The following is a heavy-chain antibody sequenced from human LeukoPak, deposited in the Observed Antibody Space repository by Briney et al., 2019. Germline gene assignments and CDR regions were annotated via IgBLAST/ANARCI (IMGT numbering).Heavy chain of an antibody. CDR2: MNPNSGNT. Sequence: ASVKVSCKASGYTFTSYGISWVRQAPGQGLEWIGYMNPNSGNTVYAQKFQGRVTITTDTSITTAYMELSNLRSEDTAVYYCVREGLDYWGQGTLVTVSS. CDR3: VREGLDY. V-gene: IGHV1-8*03. CDR1: GYTFTSYG. J-gene: IGHJ4*02.